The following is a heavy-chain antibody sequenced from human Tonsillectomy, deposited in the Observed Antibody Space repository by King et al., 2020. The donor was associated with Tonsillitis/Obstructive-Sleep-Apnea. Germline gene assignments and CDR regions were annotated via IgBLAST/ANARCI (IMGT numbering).Heavy chain of an antibody. V-gene: IGHV4-31*03. D-gene: IGHD3-10*01. J-gene: IGHJ4*02. CDR2: IYYGGST. CDR1: GVSISSGGFY. CDR3: ATVALLLAPGPYFDH. Sequence: VQLQESGPGLVKPSQTLSLTCNVSGVSISSGGFYLSWLRQHPGKGLEWIGNIYYGGSTYYNPSLKSRVSMSVDTSTNRFSLTLSSVTAADTALYYCATVALLLAPGPYFDHWGQGTRVTVSS.